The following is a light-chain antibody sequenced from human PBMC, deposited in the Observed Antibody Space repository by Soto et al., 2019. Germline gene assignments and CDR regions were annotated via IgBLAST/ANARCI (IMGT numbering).Light chain of an antibody. Sequence: QSVLTQPPSASGSPGQSVTISCTGTSNDVGGYNYVSWYQQHPGKAPKLMIYEVNKRPSGVTDRFSGSKSGNTASLTVSGLQDEDEADYYCSSFAVSNSFVFGTGTKLTVL. J-gene: IGLJ1*01. CDR3: SSFAVSNSFV. CDR1: SNDVGGYNY. V-gene: IGLV2-8*01. CDR2: EVN.